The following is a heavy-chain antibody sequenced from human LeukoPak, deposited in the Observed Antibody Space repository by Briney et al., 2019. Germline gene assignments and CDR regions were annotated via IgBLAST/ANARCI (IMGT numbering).Heavy chain of an antibody. CDR3: ARGYTSGWYRFGP. V-gene: IGHV4-59*01. J-gene: IGHJ5*02. CDR2: ISYTGST. Sequence: SETLSLTCTVSGGSINGDFWSWIRQPPGKGLEWIGYISYTGSTNYSPSLKSRVTISLDTSKNQFSLKLSSVTAADTAVHYCARGYTSGWYRFGPWGQGTLVAVSS. CDR1: GGSINGDF. D-gene: IGHD6-19*01.